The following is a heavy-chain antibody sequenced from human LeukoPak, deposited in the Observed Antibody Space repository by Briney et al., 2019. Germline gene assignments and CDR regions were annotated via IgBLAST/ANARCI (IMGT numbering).Heavy chain of an antibody. CDR3: ERAGIARGGAFDI. V-gene: IGHV3-7*01. D-gene: IGHD1-14*01. Sequence: GGSLRLSCAASGFTFSSYGMSWVRQAPGKGLEWVANIKPGGNEKYSVHSVKGRFTISRDNAKNSLYLQMNSLRAEDTAVYYCERAGIARGGAFDIWGQGTMVTVSS. CDR1: GFTFSSYG. CDR2: IKPGGNEK. J-gene: IGHJ3*02.